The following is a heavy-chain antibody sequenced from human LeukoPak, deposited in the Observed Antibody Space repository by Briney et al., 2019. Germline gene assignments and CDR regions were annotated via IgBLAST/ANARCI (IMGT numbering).Heavy chain of an antibody. CDR3: ATVKGGSYPWGY. V-gene: IGHV3-15*01. D-gene: IGHD1-26*01. Sequence: GGSLRLSCAASGFTFSNAWMSWVRQAPGKGLEWVGRIKSKTDGGTTDYVAPVKGRFTISRDDSKNTLYLQMHSLKTEDTAVYYCATVKGGSYPWGYWGQGTLVTVSS. CDR1: GFTFSNAW. CDR2: IKSKTDGGTT. J-gene: IGHJ4*02.